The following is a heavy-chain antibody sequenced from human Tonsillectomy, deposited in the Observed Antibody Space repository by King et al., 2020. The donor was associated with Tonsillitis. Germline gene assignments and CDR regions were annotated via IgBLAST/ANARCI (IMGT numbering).Heavy chain of an antibody. D-gene: IGHD1-1*01. CDR3: AGDGTRGSGNWFDP. CDR1: GFTFSSYS. CDR2: ISSSSSYI. J-gene: IGHJ5*02. V-gene: IGHV3-21*01. Sequence: VQLVESGGGLVKPGGSLRLSCAASGFTFSSYSMNWVRQAPGKGLEWVSSISSSSSYIYYADSVKGRFTISGDNAKNSLYLQMNSLRAEDTAVYYCAGDGTRGSGNWFDPWGQGTLVTVSS.